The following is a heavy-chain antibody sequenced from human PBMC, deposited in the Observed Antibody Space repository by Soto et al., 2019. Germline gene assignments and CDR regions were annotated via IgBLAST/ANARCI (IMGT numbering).Heavy chain of an antibody. Sequence: ASGPTLVNPTQTLTLTCTFSGFSLSTSGMRVSWIRQPPGKALEWLARIDWDDDKFYSTSLKTRLTISKDTSKNQVVLTMTNMDPVDTATYYCARIAGTVNLFDYWGQGTLVTVSS. J-gene: IGHJ4*02. CDR3: ARIAGTVNLFDY. D-gene: IGHD4-17*01. CDR2: IDWDDDK. CDR1: GFSLSTSGMR. V-gene: IGHV2-70*04.